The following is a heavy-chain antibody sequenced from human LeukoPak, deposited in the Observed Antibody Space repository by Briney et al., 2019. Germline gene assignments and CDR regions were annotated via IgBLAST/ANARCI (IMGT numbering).Heavy chain of an antibody. D-gene: IGHD2-2*01. Sequence: ASVKVSCKASGYTFTNYDISWVRQAPGQGLEWMGWISAYNGNTNYAQNFQGRVTMTTDTSTSTAYMELRSLRSDDTAVYYCARGRYCSSTSCSPSFYFDFWGQGTLVTVSS. V-gene: IGHV1-18*01. CDR3: ARGRYCSSTSCSPSFYFDF. CDR1: GYTFTNYD. J-gene: IGHJ4*02. CDR2: ISAYNGNT.